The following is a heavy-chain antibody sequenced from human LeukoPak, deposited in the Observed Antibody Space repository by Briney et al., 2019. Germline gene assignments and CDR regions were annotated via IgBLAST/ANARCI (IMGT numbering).Heavy chain of an antibody. J-gene: IGHJ6*04. CDR2: ISRSGSTK. D-gene: IGHD3-10*02. Sequence: GGSLRLSCAASGFTFSDYNMRWIRQAPGKGLEWVSSISRSGSTKYYADSVKGRFTISRDNAKNSLYLQMNSLRAEDTAVYYCAELGITMIGSVWGKGTTVTISS. V-gene: IGHV3-11*04. CDR1: GFTFSDYN. CDR3: AELGITMIGSV.